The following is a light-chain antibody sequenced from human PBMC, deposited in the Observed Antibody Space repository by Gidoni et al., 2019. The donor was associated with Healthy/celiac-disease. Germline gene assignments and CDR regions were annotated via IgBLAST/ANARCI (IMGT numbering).Light chain of an antibody. CDR3: NSRDSSGNL. CDR2: GKN. CDR1: SLRIYY. Sequence: SSELTQAPAVSVALGQTVRITCQGDSLRIYYASWYPQNPGQAPVLVIYGKNNRPSGIPDRFSGSSSGNTASLTITGAQAEDEADYYCNSRDSSGNLFGGGTKLTVL. V-gene: IGLV3-19*01. J-gene: IGLJ2*01.